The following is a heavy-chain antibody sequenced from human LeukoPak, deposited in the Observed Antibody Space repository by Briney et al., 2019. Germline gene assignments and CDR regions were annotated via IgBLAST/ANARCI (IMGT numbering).Heavy chain of an antibody. CDR1: GGSVSSGSYY. CDR2: IYYSGST. CDR3: ASYYYGSGSYAHNWFDP. D-gene: IGHD3-10*01. V-gene: IGHV4-61*01. J-gene: IGHJ5*02. Sequence: PSETLSLTCTVSGGSVSSGSYYWSWIRQPPGKGLEWIGYIYYSGSTNYNPSLKSRVTISVDTSKNQFSLKLSSVTAADTAVYYCASYYYGSGSYAHNWFDPWGQGTLVTVSS.